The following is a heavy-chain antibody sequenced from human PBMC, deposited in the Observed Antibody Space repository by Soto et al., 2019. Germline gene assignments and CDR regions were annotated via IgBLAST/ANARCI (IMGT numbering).Heavy chain of an antibody. CDR3: VRVKLGTLTLKAFDA. J-gene: IGHJ3*01. Sequence: EVQLVESGGGLVQPGGPLRLSCAASGFTFSDHYMDWVRQAPGKGLEWVARIKNNANSYAIEYAASVKGRFTISRDDSKSSLYLQMTSLRAEDTAIHYCVRVKLGTLTLKAFDAWGQGTMVTVSS. CDR2: IKNNANSYAI. D-gene: IGHD7-27*01. V-gene: IGHV3-72*01. CDR1: GFTFSDHY.